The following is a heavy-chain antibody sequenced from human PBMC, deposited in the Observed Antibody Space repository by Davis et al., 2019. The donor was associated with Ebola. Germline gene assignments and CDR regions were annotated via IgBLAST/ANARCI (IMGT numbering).Heavy chain of an antibody. D-gene: IGHD3-3*01. V-gene: IGHV4-34*01. J-gene: IGHJ3*02. Sequence: MPGGSLRLSCAVYGGSFSGYYWSWIRQPPGKGLEWIGEINHSGSTNYNPSLKSRITISVDTSKNQFSLKLSSVTAADTAVYYCARCYDFWSGYFGMSDAFDIWGQGTMVTVSS. CDR3: ARCYDFWSGYFGMSDAFDI. CDR1: GGSFSGYY. CDR2: INHSGST.